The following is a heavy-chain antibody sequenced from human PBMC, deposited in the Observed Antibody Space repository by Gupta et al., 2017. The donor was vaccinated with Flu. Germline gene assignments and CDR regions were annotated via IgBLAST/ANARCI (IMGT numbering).Heavy chain of an antibody. Sequence: EVQLLESGGDLVQPGGSLRLSCAASGFTFSSYAMSWVRQAPGKGLEWVSAISGNGGTTFYTDSVKGRFTISRDTSKNTLYLQMNSLRAEDTAIYYCAKDLGDLWDLFDFWGQGTLVAVSS. D-gene: IGHD1-26*01. J-gene: IGHJ4*02. CDR3: AKDLGDLWDLFDF. CDR2: ISGNGGTT. CDR1: GFTFSSYA. V-gene: IGHV3-23*01.